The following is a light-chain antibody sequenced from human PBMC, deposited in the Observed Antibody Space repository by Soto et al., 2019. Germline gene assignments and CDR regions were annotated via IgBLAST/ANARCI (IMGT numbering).Light chain of an antibody. CDR3: QQRKHWPPIT. V-gene: IGKV3-11*01. Sequence: EFTQSPATLSLSPGETATLSCRAGQSVDKFLAWYQQRPGQPPRLLIFDSSNRATGVPARFSGSGSGTVFTLTIGSLEPEDSAVYYCQQRKHWPPITFGQGTRLEI. J-gene: IGKJ5*01. CDR1: QSVDKF. CDR2: DSS.